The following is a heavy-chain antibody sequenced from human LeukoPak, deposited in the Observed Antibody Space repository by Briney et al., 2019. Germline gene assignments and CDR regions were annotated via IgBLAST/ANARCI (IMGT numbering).Heavy chain of an antibody. J-gene: IGHJ4*02. Sequence: GGSLRLSCAASGFTFSSYGMHWVRQAPGKGLEWGAGISYDGSNKYYADSVKGRFTISRDNSKNTLYLQMNSLRAEDTAVYYCAKEGPFSAIFGVVIRAFDYWGQGTLVTVSS. CDR1: GFTFSSYG. CDR3: AKEGPFSAIFGVVIRAFDY. CDR2: ISYDGSNK. V-gene: IGHV3-30*18. D-gene: IGHD3-3*01.